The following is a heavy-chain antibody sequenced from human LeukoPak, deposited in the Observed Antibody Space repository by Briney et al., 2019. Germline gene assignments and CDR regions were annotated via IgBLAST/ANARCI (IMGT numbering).Heavy chain of an antibody. CDR2: IYFTGTT. J-gene: IGHJ6*02. CDR3: ARDVPEKRVPEGLDV. Sequence: SETQSLTCAVSGGSIGSYYWRWLRQPPRGALEWVGYIYFTGTTKYNPPLTSRDTISVDTPRNPFSLILPSFSASDPGVYYFARDVPEKRVPEGLDVWAQATTV. CDR1: GGSIGSYY. V-gene: IGHV4-59*01.